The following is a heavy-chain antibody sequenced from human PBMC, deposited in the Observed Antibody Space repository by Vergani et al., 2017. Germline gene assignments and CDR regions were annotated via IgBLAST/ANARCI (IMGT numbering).Heavy chain of an antibody. CDR1: GGPIRSHY. D-gene: IGHD1-14*01. Sequence: QEQLQESGPGLVKPSETLSLTCTVSGGPIRSHYWSWIRQPPGKGLEWIGYIHYTGSTKYNPSLKSRVTMSVDTSKNQFPLNLSSVTAADTAMYYCARSRAAPPDIYLFDYWGQGTLVTVSS. J-gene: IGHJ4*02. CDR2: IHYTGST. V-gene: IGHV4-59*11. CDR3: ARSRAAPPDIYLFDY.